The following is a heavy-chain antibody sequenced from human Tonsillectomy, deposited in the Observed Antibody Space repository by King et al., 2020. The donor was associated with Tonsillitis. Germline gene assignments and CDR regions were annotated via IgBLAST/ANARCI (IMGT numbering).Heavy chain of an antibody. CDR1: GYTFSSYY. CDR2: ISPTGGST. Sequence: VQLVQSGAEVKKPGASVKVSCKASGYTFSSYYIHWVRQAPGQGLEWMGRISPTGGSTINAQKFQGRVTMTRDTSTRTVFLELSSLRSDDTAVYFCARDLTVTFNYYYGLDVGGQGTTVTVPS. D-gene: IGHD4-17*01. CDR3: ARDLTVTFNYYYGLDV. J-gene: IGHJ6*02. V-gene: IGHV1-46*01.